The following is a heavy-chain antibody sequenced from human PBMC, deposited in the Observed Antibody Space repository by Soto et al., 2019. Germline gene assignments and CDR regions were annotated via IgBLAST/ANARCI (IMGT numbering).Heavy chain of an antibody. CDR2: ISSNGGST. CDR1: GFTFSSYA. V-gene: IGHV3-64*01. Sequence: EVQLVESGGGLVQPGGPLRLSCAASGFTFSSYAMHWVRQAPGKGLEYVSAISSNGGSTYYANSVKGRFTISRDNSKNTLYLQMGSLRAEDMAVYYCARSPSDYCDYAFYFDYWGQGTLVTVSS. CDR3: ARSPSDYCDYAFYFDY. D-gene: IGHD4-17*01. J-gene: IGHJ4*02.